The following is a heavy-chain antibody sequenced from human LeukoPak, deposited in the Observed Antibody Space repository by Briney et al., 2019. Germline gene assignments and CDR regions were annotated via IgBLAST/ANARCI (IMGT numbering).Heavy chain of an antibody. CDR2: IKQDGSGK. Sequence: PGGSLRLSCAASGFTFNTYWMSWVRQAPGKGLEWVANIKQDGSGKYYVDSVKGRFTISRDNAKNSLYLQMNSLRAEDTAVYFCARGGGLDVWGQGATVTVSS. V-gene: IGHV3-7*03. J-gene: IGHJ6*02. CDR1: GFTFNTYW. CDR3: ARGGGLDV. D-gene: IGHD3-16*01.